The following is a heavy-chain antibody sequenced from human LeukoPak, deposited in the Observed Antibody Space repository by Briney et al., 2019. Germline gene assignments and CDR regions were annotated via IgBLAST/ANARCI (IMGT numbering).Heavy chain of an antibody. Sequence: GASVKVSCKASGYTFTGYYMHWVRQAPGQGLEWMGWINPNSGGTNYAQKFQGRVTMTRDTSISTAYMELSRLRSDDTAVYYCARAANTAAGTPTLAIDYWGQGILVTVSS. CDR2: INPNSGGT. D-gene: IGHD6-13*01. V-gene: IGHV1-2*02. CDR3: ARAANTAAGTPTLAIDY. J-gene: IGHJ4*02. CDR1: GYTFTGYY.